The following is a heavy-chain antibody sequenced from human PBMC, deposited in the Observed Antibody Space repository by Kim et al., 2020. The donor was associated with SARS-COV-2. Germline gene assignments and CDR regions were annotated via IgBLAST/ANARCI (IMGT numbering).Heavy chain of an antibody. V-gene: IGHV4-59*01. Sequence: NPTPTRRIPISVATSKNQFSLKLSSVTAADTAVYYCARMGTLYYCYGMDVWGQGTTVTVSS. D-gene: IGHD7-27*01. CDR3: ARMGTLYYCYGMDV. J-gene: IGHJ6*02.